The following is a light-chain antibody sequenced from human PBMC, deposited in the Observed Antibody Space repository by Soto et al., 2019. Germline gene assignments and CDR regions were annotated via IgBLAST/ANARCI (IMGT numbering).Light chain of an antibody. CDR1: SSDVGGYNY. J-gene: IGLJ3*02. V-gene: IGLV2-8*01. Sequence: QSALTQPPSASGSPGQSVAISCTGTSSDVGGYNYVSWYQQHPGKAPKLIIYEVTKRPSGVPDRFSGSKSSNTASLTVSGLQAEDEANYYCSSYAGINNLVFGGGTKLTVL. CDR2: EVT. CDR3: SSYAGINNLV.